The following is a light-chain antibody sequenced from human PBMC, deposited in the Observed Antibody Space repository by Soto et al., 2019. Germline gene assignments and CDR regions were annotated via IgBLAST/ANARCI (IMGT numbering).Light chain of an antibody. CDR2: AAS. CDR3: QQYGSSRT. CDR1: QSVSSSY. Sequence: EIVLTQSPGTLSLSPGERATLSCRASQSVSSSYLAWYQQKPGQAPRLLIYAASSRATGIPDRFSGSGSGTDFTLTIRRLEPEDFAVYYCQQYGSSRTFGQGTKVEIK. V-gene: IGKV3-20*01. J-gene: IGKJ1*01.